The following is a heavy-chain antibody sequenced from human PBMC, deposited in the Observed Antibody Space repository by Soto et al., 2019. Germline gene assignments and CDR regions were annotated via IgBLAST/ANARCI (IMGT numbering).Heavy chain of an antibody. V-gene: IGHV3-23*01. CDR3: AKDQGLRPYGDYVIFLVENTDYFDY. Sequence: PGGSLRLSCAASGFTFSSYAMSWVRQAPGKGLEWVSAISGSGGSTYYADSVKGRFTISRDNSKNTLYLQMNSLRAEDTAVYYCAKDQGLRPYGDYVIFLVENTDYFDYWGQGTLVTVSS. CDR1: GFTFSSYA. J-gene: IGHJ4*02. CDR2: ISGSGGST. D-gene: IGHD4-17*01.